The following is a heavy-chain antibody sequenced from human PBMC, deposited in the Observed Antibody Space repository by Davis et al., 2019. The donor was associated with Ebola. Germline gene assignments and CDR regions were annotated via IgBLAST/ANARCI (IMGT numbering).Heavy chain of an antibody. CDR2: IIPILGIA. Sequence: SVKVSCKASGGTFSSYAISWVRQAPGQGLEWMRGIIPILGIANYAQKFQGRVTITADESTSTAYMELSSLRSEDTAVYYCARVPREGYYYYMDVWGKGTTVTVSS. V-gene: IGHV1-69*10. CDR3: ARVPREGYYYYMDV. J-gene: IGHJ6*03. CDR1: GGTFSSYA. D-gene: IGHD1-26*01.